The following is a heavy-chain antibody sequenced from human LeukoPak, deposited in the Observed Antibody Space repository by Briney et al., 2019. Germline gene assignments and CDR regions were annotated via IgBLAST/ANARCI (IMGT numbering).Heavy chain of an antibody. CDR1: GFTFSSYG. D-gene: IGHD3-10*01. V-gene: IGHV3-33*01. Sequence: GGSLRLSCAASGFTFSSYGMHWVRQAQGKGLEWVAVIWYDGSNKYYADSVKGRFTISRDNSKNTLYLQMNSLRAEDTAVYYCSRSGAVAHDAFDIWGQGTMVTVSS. J-gene: IGHJ3*02. CDR2: IWYDGSNK. CDR3: SRSGAVAHDAFDI.